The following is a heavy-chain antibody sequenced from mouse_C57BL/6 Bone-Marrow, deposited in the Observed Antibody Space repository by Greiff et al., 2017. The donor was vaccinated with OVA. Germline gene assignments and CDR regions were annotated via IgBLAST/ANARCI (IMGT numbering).Heavy chain of an antibody. CDR1: GYTFTSYW. D-gene: IGHD2-4*01. CDR3: ARSRDYDEGPWFAY. CDR2: IDPSDSYT. V-gene: IGHV1-50*01. Sequence: QVQLQQPGAELVKPGASVKLSCKASGYTFTSYWMQWVKQRPGQGLERIGEIDPSDSYTNYNQKFKGKATLTVDTSSSTAYMQLSSLTSEDSAVYYCARSRDYDEGPWFAYWGQGTLVTVSA. J-gene: IGHJ3*01.